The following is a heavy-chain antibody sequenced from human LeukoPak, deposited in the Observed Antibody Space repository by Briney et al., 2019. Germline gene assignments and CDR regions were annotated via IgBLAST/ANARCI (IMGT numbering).Heavy chain of an antibody. J-gene: IGHJ4*02. CDR2: INHSGST. CDR1: GGSFSGYY. CDR3: ARGGCSSTSCYFDY. D-gene: IGHD2-2*01. V-gene: IGHV4-34*01. Sequence: SETLSLTCAVYGGSFSGYYWSWIRQPPGKGLEWIGEINHSGSTNYDPSLKSRVTISVDTSKNQFSLKLSSVTAADTAVYYCARGGCSSTSCYFDYWGQGTLVTVSS.